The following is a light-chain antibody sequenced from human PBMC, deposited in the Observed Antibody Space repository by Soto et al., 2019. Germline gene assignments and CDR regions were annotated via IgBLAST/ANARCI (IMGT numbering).Light chain of an antibody. CDR3: QQYNNWPPWT. V-gene: IGKV3-15*01. Sequence: IVVTQSPVTRSMSPGERATLSCRASQTVSSNLAWYQQKPGQAPRLLIYGASTRATGIPARFSGSGSGTEFTLSISSLQSEDFAVYYCQQYNNWPPWTFGQGTKVDIK. CDR2: GAS. CDR1: QTVSSN. J-gene: IGKJ1*01.